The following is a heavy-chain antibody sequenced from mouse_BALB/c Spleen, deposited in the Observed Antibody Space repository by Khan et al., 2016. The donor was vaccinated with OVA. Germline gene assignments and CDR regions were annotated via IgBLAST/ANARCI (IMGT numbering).Heavy chain of an antibody. D-gene: IGHD4-1*01. CDR3: ASHLTGSFAY. Sequence: EEKRGEDGGDLVKPGGSLKLSCAASGFIFSSYSMSWVRQTPDKRLEWVATISSGGDYTYYPDSVKGRFTISRDDAKNTLYLQMSSLKSEDTAMYYCASHLTGSFAYWGQGTLVTVSA. CDR2: ISSGGDYT. CDR1: GFIFSSYS. V-gene: IGHV5-6*01. J-gene: IGHJ3*01.